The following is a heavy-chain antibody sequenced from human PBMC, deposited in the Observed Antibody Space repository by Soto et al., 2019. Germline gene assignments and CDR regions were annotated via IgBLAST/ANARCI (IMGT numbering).Heavy chain of an antibody. CDR2: ISYDGSNK. D-gene: IGHD3-10*01. CDR1: GFTFSSYG. Sequence: QVQLLESGGGVVQPWRSLRLSCAASGFTFSSYGMHWVRQAPGKGLEWVAVISYDGSNKYYADSVKGRFTISRDNSTNTLYLQMNSLRAEDTAVYYCAKDHYYGSGSYYPGSYGMDVWGQGATVTVSS. J-gene: IGHJ6*02. V-gene: IGHV3-30*18. CDR3: AKDHYYGSGSYYPGSYGMDV.